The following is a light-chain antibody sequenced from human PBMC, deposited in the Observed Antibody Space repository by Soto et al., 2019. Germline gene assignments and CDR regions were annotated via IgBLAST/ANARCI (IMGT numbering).Light chain of an antibody. J-gene: IGLJ2*01. CDR2: DDS. CDR1: NIGTKS. CDR3: QVWESAIV. V-gene: IGLV3-21*02. Sequence: SYELAQTPSVSVAPGQTASLTCGGDNIGTKSVHWYQQKPGQAPVLVVYDDSARPSGIPARFSGSNSGNTATLIISRVEAGDEADYYCQVWESAIVFGGGTKLTVL.